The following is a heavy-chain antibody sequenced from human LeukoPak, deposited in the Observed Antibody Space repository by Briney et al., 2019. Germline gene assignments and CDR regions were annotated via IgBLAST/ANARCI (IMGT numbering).Heavy chain of an antibody. D-gene: IGHD3-22*01. CDR1: GYTFTSYD. CDR3: AKEKKYYYDGSGYPGYDY. Sequence: ASVKVSCKASGYTFTSYDINWVRQATGQGLEWMGWMNPNSGNIDYAQKFQGRVTMTRNTSITTAYMELYNLTSEDTAVYYCAKEKKYYYDGSGYPGYDYWGQGTLVTVSS. CDR2: MNPNSGNI. V-gene: IGHV1-8*01. J-gene: IGHJ4*02.